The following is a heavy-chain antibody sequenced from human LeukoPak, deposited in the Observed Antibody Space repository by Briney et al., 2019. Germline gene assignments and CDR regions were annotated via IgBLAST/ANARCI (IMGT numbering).Heavy chain of an antibody. CDR1: GASFSGYY. CDR3: ARARVAAALDY. CDR2: VSLTGST. V-gene: IGHV4-34*01. Sequence: SETLSLTCAVYGASFSGYYWSWIRQPPGKGLEWIGEVSLTGSTNYNPSLKSRVTISVDTSKKQFSLNLSSVTAEDTAIYYCARARVAAALDYWGQGTLVTVSS. J-gene: IGHJ4*02. D-gene: IGHD6-13*01.